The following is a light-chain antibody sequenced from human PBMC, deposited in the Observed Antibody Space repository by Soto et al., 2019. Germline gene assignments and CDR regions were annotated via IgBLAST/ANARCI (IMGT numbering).Light chain of an antibody. V-gene: IGLV2-14*01. CDR3: SSYTSSSTPYV. Sequence: QSALTQPAAVSESPGQSITISCTGTSSDVGGYNYVSWYKQHPGKAPKLMLYEVSNRPSGVSNRFSGSKSGNTSSLTISGLQAEDEAEYYCSSYTSSSTPYVFGTGTKLTVL. CDR1: SSDVGGYNY. J-gene: IGLJ1*01. CDR2: EVS.